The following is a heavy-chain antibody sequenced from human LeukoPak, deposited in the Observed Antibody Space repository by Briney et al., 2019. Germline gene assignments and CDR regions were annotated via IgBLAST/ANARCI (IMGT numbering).Heavy chain of an antibody. V-gene: IGHV3-30-3*01. J-gene: IGHJ4*02. D-gene: IGHD3-10*01. CDR3: ARDLWIGAPHYYGSGWVSSFDY. CDR1: EFTFSSYA. Sequence: GGSLRLSCAASEFTFSSYAMHWVRQAPGKGLEWVAVISYDGINKYYADSVKGRFTISRDNSKNTLYLQMSSLRAEDTAVYYCARDLWIGAPHYYGSGWVSSFDYWGQGTLVTVSS. CDR2: ISYDGINK.